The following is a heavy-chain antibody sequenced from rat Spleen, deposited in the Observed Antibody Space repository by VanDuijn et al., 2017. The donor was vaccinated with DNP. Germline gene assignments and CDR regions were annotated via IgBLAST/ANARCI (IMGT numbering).Heavy chain of an antibody. D-gene: IGHD1-12*02. J-gene: IGHJ4*01. CDR2: IWSGGST. CDR3: ETYYDGSYYGYAMDA. V-gene: IGHV2-72*01. Sequence: QVQLEESGPGLMQPSETLSLTCTVSGFSLTSNGVGWVRQPLGRGLVWMGAIWSGGSTDYNSALKSRLSISRDTSKSQVFLKMNSLQTEDTATYYCETYYDGSYYGYAMDAWGQGTSVTVSS. CDR1: GFSLTSNG.